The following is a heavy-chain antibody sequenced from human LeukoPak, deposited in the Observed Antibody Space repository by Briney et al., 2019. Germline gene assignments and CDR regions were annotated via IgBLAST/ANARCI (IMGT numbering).Heavy chain of an antibody. CDR3: ARERYYYYYGMDV. CDR1: GFSFSSYW. V-gene: IGHV3-74*01. J-gene: IGHJ6*02. Sequence: GGSLRLSCAASGFSFSSYWMNWVRQAPGKGLVWVAHINTDGRTTTYADSVKGRFTVARDNAKNTLYLEMNRLRAEDTAVYYCARERYYYYYGMDVWGQGTTVTVSS. CDR2: INTDGRTT.